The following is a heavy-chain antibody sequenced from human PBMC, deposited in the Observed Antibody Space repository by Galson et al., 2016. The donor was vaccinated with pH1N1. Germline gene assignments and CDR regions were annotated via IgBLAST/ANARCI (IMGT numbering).Heavy chain of an antibody. J-gene: IGHJ4*02. CDR3: AKGGDFDQ. D-gene: IGHD4-17*01. CDR2: INCGNGDT. Sequence: SVKVSCKASGYIFSTYYIHWVRQAPGQRLQWMGWINCGNGDTRYAERFQGRVTISRDTSTTTVYMDLTNLRPEDTAVFYCAKGGDFDQWGQGTLVTVSS. CDR1: GYIFSTYY. V-gene: IGHV1-3*01.